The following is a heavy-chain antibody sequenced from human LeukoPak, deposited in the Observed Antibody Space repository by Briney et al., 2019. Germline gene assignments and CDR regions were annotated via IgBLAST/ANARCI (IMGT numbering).Heavy chain of an antibody. D-gene: IGHD3-10*01. Sequence: ASVKVSCKASGYTFTDYYMHWVRQAPGQGLEWMGWINPNSGGTNYAQKFQGRVTMTRDTSTSTVYMELSSLRSEDTAVYYCARGGFTTMVRGVIITLDAFDIWGQGTMVTVSS. CDR2: INPNSGGT. CDR3: ARGGFTTMVRGVIITLDAFDI. CDR1: GYTFTDYY. J-gene: IGHJ3*02. V-gene: IGHV1-2*02.